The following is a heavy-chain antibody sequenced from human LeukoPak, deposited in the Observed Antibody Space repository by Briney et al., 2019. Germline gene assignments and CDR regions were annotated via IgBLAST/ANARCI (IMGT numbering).Heavy chain of an antibody. CDR1: GGTFSSYA. D-gene: IGHD2-2*01. J-gene: IGHJ6*02. Sequence: SVKVSCKASGGTFSSYAISWVRQAPGQGLEWMGGIIPIFGTASYAQKFQGRVTITADESTSTAYMELSSLRSEDTAVYYCARLSAMGVYYYYYGMDVWGQGTTVTVSS. CDR3: ARLSAMGVYYYYYGMDV. V-gene: IGHV1-69*13. CDR2: IIPIFGTA.